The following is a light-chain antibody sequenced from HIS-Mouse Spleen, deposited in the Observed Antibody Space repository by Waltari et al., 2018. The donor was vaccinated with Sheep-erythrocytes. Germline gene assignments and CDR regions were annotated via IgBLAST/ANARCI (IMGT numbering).Light chain of an antibody. CDR1: QEISNY. Sequence: DIQMTQSPSSLSASVGDRVTITCQASQEISNYLNWYQQKPGKAPKLLIYDASNLETGVPSRFRGSGSGTDFTFTISSLQPEDIATYYCQQSLTFGGGTKVEIK. CDR2: DAS. V-gene: IGKV1-33*01. J-gene: IGKJ4*01. CDR3: QQSLT.